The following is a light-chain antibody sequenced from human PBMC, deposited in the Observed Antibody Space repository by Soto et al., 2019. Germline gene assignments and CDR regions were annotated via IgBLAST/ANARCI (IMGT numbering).Light chain of an antibody. CDR2: GVS. V-gene: IGKV3-20*01. CDR3: LQYGRSPT. J-gene: IGKJ3*01. CDR1: HTVVNDF. Sequence: FVLTQSPGTVSLSPGERATLSCGASHTVVNDFLAWYQQRPGQAPRLLLYGVSRRATGIPDRFSGSGSGTDFTLTISRLEPEDFAVYYCLQYGRSPTFGPGTKVHIK.